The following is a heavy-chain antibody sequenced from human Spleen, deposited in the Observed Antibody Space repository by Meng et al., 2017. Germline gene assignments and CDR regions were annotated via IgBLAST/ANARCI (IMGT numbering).Heavy chain of an antibody. V-gene: IGHV4-31*03. CDR3: ARGPTTMAHDFDY. CDR1: GGSISSGGYY. D-gene: IGHD4-11*01. Sequence: LRLSCTVSGGSISSGGYYWSWIRQHPGKGLEWIGYIYYSGSTYYSPSLKSRVTISVDTSKNQFSLKLSSVTAADTAVYYCARGPTTMAHDFDYWGQGTLVTVSS. J-gene: IGHJ4*02. CDR2: IYYSGST.